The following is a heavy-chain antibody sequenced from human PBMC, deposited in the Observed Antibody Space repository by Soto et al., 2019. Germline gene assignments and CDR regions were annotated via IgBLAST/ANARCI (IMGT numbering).Heavy chain of an antibody. CDR3: ARSIIKFYMDV. J-gene: IGHJ6*03. Sequence: EMQLVESGGGLVQPGGSLRLSCAASGFTFRPYAMNWVRQAPGRGLESVSLIYSNGGGTDYADSVRGRFTITRDNSKDMLYLRMDSLRAEDTAVYFCARSIIKFYMDVWGKGTAVTVSS. CDR1: GFTFRPYA. V-gene: IGHV3-64*07. CDR2: IYSNGGGT.